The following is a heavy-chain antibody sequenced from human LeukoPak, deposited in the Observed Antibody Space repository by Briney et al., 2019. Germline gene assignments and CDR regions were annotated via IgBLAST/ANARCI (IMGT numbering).Heavy chain of an antibody. J-gene: IGHJ5*02. D-gene: IGHD1-26*01. Sequence: SETLSLTCTVSGGSISSFYWSWIRQPPGKGRVWIGYMYYGGSPNYNPSLKSRVITSLDTSKSQFSLKLNSVTTADTAVYYCVTGRYSYGWYDHWGQGILVTVSS. CDR3: VTGRYSYGWYDH. CDR1: GGSISSFY. CDR2: MYYGGSP. V-gene: IGHV4-59*13.